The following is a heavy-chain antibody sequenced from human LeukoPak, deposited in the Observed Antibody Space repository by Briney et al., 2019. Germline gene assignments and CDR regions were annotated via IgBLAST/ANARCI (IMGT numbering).Heavy chain of an antibody. D-gene: IGHD1-26*01. Sequence: KPSETLSLTCAVYGGSFSGYYWSWIRQPPGKGLEWIGEINHSGSTNYNPSLKSRVTISVDTSKNQFSLKLSSVTAADTAVYYCARVGPRSLDYWGQGTLVTVSS. J-gene: IGHJ4*02. CDR2: INHSGST. V-gene: IGHV4-34*01. CDR1: GGSFSGYY. CDR3: ARVGPRSLDY.